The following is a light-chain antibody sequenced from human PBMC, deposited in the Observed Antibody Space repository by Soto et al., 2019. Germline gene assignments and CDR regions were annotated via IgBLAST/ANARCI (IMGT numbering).Light chain of an antibody. V-gene: IGKV3-11*01. CDR3: QQRSNWPLT. CDR2: DAS. CDR1: QSISNY. Sequence: EIVLTQSPATLSSSPGERATLSCRASQSISNYLAWYQQKPGQAPRLLVYDASNRATGIPARFSGSGSGTDFTLTISSLEPEDFAVYYCQQRSNWPLTFGPGTKVDIK. J-gene: IGKJ3*01.